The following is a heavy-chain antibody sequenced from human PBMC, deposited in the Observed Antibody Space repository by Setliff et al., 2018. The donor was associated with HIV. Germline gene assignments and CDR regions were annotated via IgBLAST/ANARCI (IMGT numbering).Heavy chain of an antibody. V-gene: IGHV4-4*07. J-gene: IGHJ4*02. CDR3: ARVYSRSWFFFDH. CDR2: ISASGST. D-gene: IGHD6-13*01. CDR1: GGSISSNY. Sequence: SETLSLTCTVSGGSISSNYWSWIRQPADKALEWIGRISASGSTSYNPSLESRVTLSIDTSNNQFSLKLTSVTAADTAVYYCARVYSRSWFFFDHWGQGILVTVSS.